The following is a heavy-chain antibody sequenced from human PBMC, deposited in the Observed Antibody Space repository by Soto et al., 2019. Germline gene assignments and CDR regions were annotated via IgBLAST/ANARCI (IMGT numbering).Heavy chain of an antibody. D-gene: IGHD2-15*01. CDR3: ARALRAPGYCSGGSCHHFDY. V-gene: IGHV3-33*01. Sequence: GGSLRLSCAASGFTFSSYGMHWVRQAPGKGLEWVAVIWYDGSNKYYADSVKGRFTISRDNSKNTLYLQMNSLRAEDTAVYYCARALRAPGYCSGGSCHHFDYWGQGTLVTVSS. CDR2: IWYDGSNK. J-gene: IGHJ4*02. CDR1: GFTFSSYG.